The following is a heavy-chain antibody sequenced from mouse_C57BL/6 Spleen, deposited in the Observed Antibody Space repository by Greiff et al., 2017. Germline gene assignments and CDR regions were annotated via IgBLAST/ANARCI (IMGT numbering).Heavy chain of an antibody. CDR1: GFTFTDYY. D-gene: IGHD2-1*01. V-gene: IGHV7-3*01. CDR2: IRNKANGYTT. J-gene: IGHJ2*01. CDR3: ARYTNGNYDY. Sequence: EVPLVESGGGLVQPGGSLSLSCSASGFTFTDYYMSWVRQPPGKALEWLGFIRNKANGYTTEYSASVKGRFNSSRDNSQSILYLQMNALRAEDSATYYCARYTNGNYDYWGQGTTLTVSS.